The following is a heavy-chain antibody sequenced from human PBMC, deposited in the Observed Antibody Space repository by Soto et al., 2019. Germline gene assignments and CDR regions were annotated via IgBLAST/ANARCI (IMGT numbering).Heavy chain of an antibody. Sequence: QVQLVQSGAEVKKPGSSVKVSCKASGGTFSSYTISWVRQAPGQGLEWMGRIIPILGIANYAQKFQGRVTITADKSTSTAYMELSSLRSEDTAVYYCARDYYDSSGYRLFYWGQGTLVTVSS. J-gene: IGHJ4*02. D-gene: IGHD3-22*01. V-gene: IGHV1-69*08. CDR2: IIPILGIA. CDR1: GGTFSSYT. CDR3: ARDYYDSSGYRLFY.